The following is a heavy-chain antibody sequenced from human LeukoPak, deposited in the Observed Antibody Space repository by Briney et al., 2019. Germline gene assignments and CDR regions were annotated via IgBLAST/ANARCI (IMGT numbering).Heavy chain of an antibody. D-gene: IGHD3-3*01. CDR1: GYTFTSYA. CDR3: ARTDFWSGYYYFDY. CDR2: INPNSGGT. J-gene: IGHJ4*02. V-gene: IGHV1-2*02. Sequence: ASVKVSCKASGYTFTSYAMDWVRQAPGQGLEWMGWINPNSGGTNYAQKFQGRVTMTRDTSISTAYMELSRLRSDDTAVYYCARTDFWSGYYYFDYWGQGTLVTVSS.